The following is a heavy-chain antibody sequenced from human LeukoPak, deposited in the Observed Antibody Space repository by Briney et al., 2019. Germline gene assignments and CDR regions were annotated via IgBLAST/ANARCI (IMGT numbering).Heavy chain of an antibody. CDR1: GGSISSGGYY. Sequence: SQTLSLTCTVSGGSISSGGYYWSWIRQPPGKGLEWIGYIYYSGSTNYNPSLKSRVTISVDTSKNQFSLKLSSVTAADTAVYYCARVGVHYDIREWYFDLWGRGTLVTVSS. J-gene: IGHJ2*01. CDR2: IYYSGST. D-gene: IGHD3-9*01. CDR3: ARVGVHYDIREWYFDL. V-gene: IGHV4-61*08.